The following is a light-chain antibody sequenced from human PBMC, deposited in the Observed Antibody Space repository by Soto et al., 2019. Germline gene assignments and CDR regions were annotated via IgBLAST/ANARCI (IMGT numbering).Light chain of an antibody. CDR2: GAS. V-gene: IGKV3-20*01. Sequence: EIVLTQSPGTLSLSPGERATLSCRASQSVSSSYLAWYQQKPGPAPRLLIYGASSRATGIPDRFSGSGSGTVFTLTISRLEPEDFAVYYCQQYGSSPYTFGQGTKLEIK. CDR1: QSVSSSY. CDR3: QQYGSSPYT. J-gene: IGKJ2*01.